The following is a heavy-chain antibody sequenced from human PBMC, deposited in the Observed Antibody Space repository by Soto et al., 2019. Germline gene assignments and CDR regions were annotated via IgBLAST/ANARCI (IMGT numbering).Heavy chain of an antibody. CDR3: ARDLGAGIAARAGHFDY. Sequence: KVSCKASGGTFSSYAISWVRQAPGQGLEWMGGIIPIFGTANYAQKFQGRVTITADESTSTAYMELSSLRSEDTAVYYCARDLGAGIAARAGHFDYWGQGTLVTVSS. D-gene: IGHD6-6*01. V-gene: IGHV1-69*01. CDR1: GGTFSSYA. J-gene: IGHJ4*02. CDR2: IIPIFGTA.